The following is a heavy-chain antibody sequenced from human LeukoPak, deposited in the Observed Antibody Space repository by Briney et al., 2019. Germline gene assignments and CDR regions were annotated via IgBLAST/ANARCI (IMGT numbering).Heavy chain of an antibody. CDR3: AKRKSGSHFWGDHRDVFDL. CDR2: MSYDGSKK. J-gene: IGHJ3*01. Sequence: GGSLRLSCEASGFTFNTYAMHWVRQSPGKGLEWVALMSYDGSKKDYADSVKGRFTISRDNSKNTLYLEMNSLRVEDTAVYYCAKRKSGSHFWGDHRDVFDLWGQGTMVTVSS. D-gene: IGHD1-26*01. CDR1: GFTFNTYA. V-gene: IGHV3-30*18.